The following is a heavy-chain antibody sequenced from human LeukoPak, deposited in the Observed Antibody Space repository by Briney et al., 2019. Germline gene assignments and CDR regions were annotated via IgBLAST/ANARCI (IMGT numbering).Heavy chain of an antibody. CDR3: ARDKGVDNSGYYNGFFDF. D-gene: IGHD3-22*01. CDR2: ISGSGDRT. V-gene: IGHV3-23*01. Sequence: PGGSLRLSCAASGFTFSSYSMNWVRQAPGKGLDWVSGISGSGDRTHYADSVKGRFTISRDNSKNTMYLQMNSLRAEDTAVYYCARDKGVDNSGYYNGFFDFWGQGTLVTVSS. J-gene: IGHJ4*02. CDR1: GFTFSSYS.